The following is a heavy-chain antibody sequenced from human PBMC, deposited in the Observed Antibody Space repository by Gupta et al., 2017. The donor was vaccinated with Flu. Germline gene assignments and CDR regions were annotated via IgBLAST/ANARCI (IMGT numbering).Heavy chain of an antibody. CDR3: AVGIAAAGTLDYYYGMDV. Sequence: QVQLQQWGAGLLKPSETLSLTCAVYGGSFSGYYWSWIRQPPGKGLEWIGEINHSGSTNYNPSLKSRVTISVDTSKNQFSRKLSSVTAADTAVYYCAVGIAAAGTLDYYYGMDVWCQGTTVTVSS. D-gene: IGHD6-13*01. CDR2: INHSGST. J-gene: IGHJ6*02. V-gene: IGHV4-34*01. CDR1: GGSFSGYY.